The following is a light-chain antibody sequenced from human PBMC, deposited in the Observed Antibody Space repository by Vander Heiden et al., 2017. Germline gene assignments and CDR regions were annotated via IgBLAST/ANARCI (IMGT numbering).Light chain of an antibody. Sequence: DIVMTQSTDSLAVSLGERATINCKSSQSVLYSSNNKNYLAWYQQKPGQPPKLLIYWASTRESGVPDRFSGSGSGTDFTLTISSLEAEDVAVYYCQQEDSTPRTFGQGTKVEIK. V-gene: IGKV4-1*01. J-gene: IGKJ1*01. CDR3: QQEDSTPRT. CDR1: QSVLYSSNNKNY. CDR2: WAS.